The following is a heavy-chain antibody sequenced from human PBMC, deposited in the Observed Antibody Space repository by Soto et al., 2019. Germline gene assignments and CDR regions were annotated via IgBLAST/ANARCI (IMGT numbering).Heavy chain of an antibody. CDR2: IYYSGST. D-gene: IGHD1-26*01. Sequence: PSETLSLTCAVSGGSISSSSYYWGWIRQPPGKGLEWIGSIYYSGSTYYNPSLKSRVTISVDTSKNQFSLKLSSVTAADTAVYYCARHRLYSGSYRSWFDPWGQGTLVTVSS. J-gene: IGHJ5*02. CDR3: ARHRLYSGSYRSWFDP. CDR1: GGSISSSSYY. V-gene: IGHV4-39*01.